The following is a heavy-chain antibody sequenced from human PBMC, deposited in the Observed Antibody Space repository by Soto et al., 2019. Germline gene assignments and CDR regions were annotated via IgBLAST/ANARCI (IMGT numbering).Heavy chain of an antibody. CDR1: GGTFSSYS. J-gene: IGHJ5*02. D-gene: IGHD5-12*01. CDR3: ATVAIVATACWFDP. V-gene: IGHV1-24*01. CDR2: FDPEDGET. Sequence: ASVKVSCKASGGTFSSYSISWVRQAPGQGLEWMGGFDPEDGETIYAQKFQGRVTMTEDTSTDTAYMELSSLRSEDTAVYYCATVAIVATACWFDPWGQGTLVTVSS.